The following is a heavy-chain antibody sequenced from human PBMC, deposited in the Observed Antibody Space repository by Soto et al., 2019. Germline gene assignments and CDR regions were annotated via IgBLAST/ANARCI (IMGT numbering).Heavy chain of an antibody. D-gene: IGHD2-8*02. J-gene: IGHJ4*02. CDR1: GFTFCSYG. Sequence: GSLRPSCAASGFTFCSYGIHFFRHSPGKGLEWVAVISYDGSNKYYADSVRGRFAISRDNSNNMLYLQMNSLRAEDTAVYYCANIRNVVYAHNAYWGQGTLVTVSS. CDR3: ANIRNVVYAHNAY. V-gene: IGHV3-30*18. CDR2: ISYDGSNK.